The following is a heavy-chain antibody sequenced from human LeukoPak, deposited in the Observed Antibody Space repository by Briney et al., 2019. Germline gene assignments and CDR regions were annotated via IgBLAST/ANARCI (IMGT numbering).Heavy chain of an antibody. CDR3: ARYISGTSRVFDY. Sequence: PSETLSLTCTVSGGSISSYYWSWIRKPPGKGLEWIGYIYYSGSTNYNPSFKSRATISVDTSKNQFSLKLSSVTAADTAVYYCARYISGTSRVFDYWGQGTLVTVSS. J-gene: IGHJ4*02. CDR2: IYYSGST. D-gene: IGHD1-20*01. CDR1: GGSISSYY. V-gene: IGHV4-59*01.